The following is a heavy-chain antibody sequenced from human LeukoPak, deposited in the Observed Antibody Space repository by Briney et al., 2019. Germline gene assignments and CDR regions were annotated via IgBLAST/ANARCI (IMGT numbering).Heavy chain of an antibody. CDR2: IHYSGSS. CDR1: SGSIGNNY. J-gene: IGHJ4*02. V-gene: IGHV4-59*08. Sequence: PSETLSLTCTVSSGSIGNNYWSWIRQSPAKGLEWIGYIHYSGSSNYNPSLKSRVTISVDTSKNQFSLRLSSVTAADTAVYYCARGRDSRGYQFMGFDSWGQGTLVTVSS. D-gene: IGHD3-22*01. CDR3: ARGRDSRGYQFMGFDS.